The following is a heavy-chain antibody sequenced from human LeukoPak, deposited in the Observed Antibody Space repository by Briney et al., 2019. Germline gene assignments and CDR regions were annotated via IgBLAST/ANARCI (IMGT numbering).Heavy chain of an antibody. CDR1: GFTFSTYW. J-gene: IGHJ4*02. CDR3: AREANTAFDY. Sequence: PGGSLRLSCAASGFTFSTYWMHWVRQAPGKGLVWVSRINYDGTSTTYADSVKGRFTVSRDNGKKTESLQINSLRPDDTAVYYCAREANTAFDYWGQGTLVTVSS. V-gene: IGHV3-74*01. D-gene: IGHD2/OR15-2a*01. CDR2: INYDGTST.